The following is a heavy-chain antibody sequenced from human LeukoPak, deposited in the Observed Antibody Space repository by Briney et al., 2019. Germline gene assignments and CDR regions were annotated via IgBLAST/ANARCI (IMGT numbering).Heavy chain of an antibody. CDR2: IYYSGST. D-gene: IGHD6-13*01. Sequence: SETLSLTCTVSGGSIGSYYWSWIRQPPGKGLEWIGYIYYSGSTNYNPSLKSRVTISVDTSKNQFSLKLSSVTAADTAVYYCARGVSSSRSPDYWGQGTLVTVSS. V-gene: IGHV4-59*01. CDR1: GGSIGSYY. CDR3: ARGVSSSRSPDY. J-gene: IGHJ4*02.